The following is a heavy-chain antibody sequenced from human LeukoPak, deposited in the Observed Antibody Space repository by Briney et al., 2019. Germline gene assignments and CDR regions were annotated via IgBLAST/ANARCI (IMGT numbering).Heavy chain of an antibody. Sequence: SQTLSLSCTVSGGSISSGDYYWSWSRQPRGKGLEWIVYIYYSGSTYYNPSLKSRVTISVDTSKNQFFLKLSSVTAADTAVYYCAREQVRGVRNWFDPWGQGTLVTVSS. CDR3: AREQVRGVRNWFDP. J-gene: IGHJ5*02. CDR1: GGSISSGDYY. CDR2: IYYSGST. V-gene: IGHV4-30-4*01. D-gene: IGHD3-10*01.